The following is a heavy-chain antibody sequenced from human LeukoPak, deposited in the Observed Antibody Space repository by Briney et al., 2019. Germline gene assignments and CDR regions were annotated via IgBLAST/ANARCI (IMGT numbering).Heavy chain of an antibody. Sequence: PGGSLRLSCAASGFTFSSYSMNWVRQAPGKGLEWVSYISSSSSTIYYADSVKGRFTISRDNAKNSLYLQMNSLRAEDTAVYYCARAGYGGDFDYWGQGTLVTVSS. J-gene: IGHJ4*02. V-gene: IGHV3-48*01. CDR3: ARAGYGGDFDY. CDR1: GFTFSSYS. D-gene: IGHD4-23*01. CDR2: ISSSSSTI.